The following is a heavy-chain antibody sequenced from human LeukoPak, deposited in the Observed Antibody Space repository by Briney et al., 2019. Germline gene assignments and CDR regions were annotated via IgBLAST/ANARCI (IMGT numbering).Heavy chain of an antibody. J-gene: IGHJ6*02. D-gene: IGHD2-2*01. CDR2: INWNGGST. V-gene: IGHV3-20*04. CDR3: AREGYCSTTSCAYAMDV. CDR1: GFTFDDYG. Sequence: SGGSLRLSCAASGFTFDDYGMSWVPQVPGKGLEWVSGINWNGGSTGYADSVKGRFTISRDNAKNSLYLQMNSLRAEDTAFYYCAREGYCSTTSCAYAMDVWGQGTTVTVSS.